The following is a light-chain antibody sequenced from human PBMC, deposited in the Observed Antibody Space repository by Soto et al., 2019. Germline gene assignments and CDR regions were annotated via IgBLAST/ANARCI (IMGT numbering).Light chain of an antibody. CDR3: SSYSSSSTLFV. J-gene: IGLJ1*01. CDR1: SSDVGAYKY. Sequence: QSALTQPASVSGSPGQSITIPCTGTSSDVGAYKYVSWYQQHPGKAPKVMIYEVSNRPSGVSNRFSGSKSGNTASLTISGLQAEDEADYFCSSYSSSSTLFVFGTGTKVTAL. V-gene: IGLV2-14*01. CDR2: EVS.